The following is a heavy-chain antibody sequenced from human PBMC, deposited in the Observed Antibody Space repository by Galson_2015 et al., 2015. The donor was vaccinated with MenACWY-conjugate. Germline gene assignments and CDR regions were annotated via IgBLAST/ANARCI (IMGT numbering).Heavy chain of an antibody. V-gene: IGHV3-30*18. CDR2: ISYEGSIQ. D-gene: IGHD6-19*01. J-gene: IGHJ4*02. CDR1: GFTFSSYG. Sequence: SLRLSCAASGFTFSSYGMQWVRQPPGKGLDWVAVISYEGSIQHYGDSVKGRFTISRDNAKNTLYLQMNSLRVEDTAMYYCAKEAAQRASVALDYWGQGTLVTVSS. CDR3: AKEAAQRASVALDY.